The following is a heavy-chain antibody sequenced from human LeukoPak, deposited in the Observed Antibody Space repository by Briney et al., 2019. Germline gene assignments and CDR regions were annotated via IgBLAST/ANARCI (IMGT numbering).Heavy chain of an antibody. J-gene: IGHJ4*02. V-gene: IGHV1-24*01. D-gene: IGHD3-10*01. Sequence: ASVKVSCKVSGHTLSELSIHWVRQAPGKGLEWMGGFDPEDGETIYAQRFQGRVTMTEDTSTDTAYMDLRSLRSEDTAVYYCVIAPLWLGEFDDYWGQGTLVTVSS. CDR1: GHTLSELS. CDR3: VIAPLWLGEFDDY. CDR2: FDPEDGET.